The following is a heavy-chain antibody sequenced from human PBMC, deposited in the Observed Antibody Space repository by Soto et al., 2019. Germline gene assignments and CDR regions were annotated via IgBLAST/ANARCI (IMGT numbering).Heavy chain of an antibody. CDR2: LNPTDGTT. CDR3: ARAPPNDGWFDP. D-gene: IGHD1-1*01. J-gene: IGHJ5*02. V-gene: IGHV1-46*01. Sequence: QVQLVQSGTEVKKPGASMKISCKASGFTFTNYYMHWVRQAPGQGLEWMGILNPTDGTTTYAAKFRGRVTMTRDPSTSTVYLELSSLTSEDTAVFYCARAPPNDGWFDPWGQGTLVIVSS. CDR1: GFTFTNYY.